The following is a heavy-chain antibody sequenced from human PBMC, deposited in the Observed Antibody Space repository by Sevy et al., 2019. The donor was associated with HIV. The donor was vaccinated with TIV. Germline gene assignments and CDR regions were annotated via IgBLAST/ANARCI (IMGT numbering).Heavy chain of an antibody. CDR2: IYYSGRT. CDR3: ARQPYYYGSGSYYHYYYYGMDV. V-gene: IGHV4-39*01. D-gene: IGHD3-10*01. J-gene: IGHJ6*02. Sequence: SETLSLTCTVSGGSISSSSYYWGWIRQPPGKGLEWIGSIYYSGRTYYNPSLKSRVTISVDTSKNQFSLKLSSVTAADTAVYYCARQPYYYGSGSYYHYYYYGMDVWGQGTTVTVSS. CDR1: GGSISSSSYY.